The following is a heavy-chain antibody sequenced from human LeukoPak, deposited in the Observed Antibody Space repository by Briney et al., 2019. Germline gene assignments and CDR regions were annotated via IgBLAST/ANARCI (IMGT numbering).Heavy chain of an antibody. Sequence: AGSLRLSCAASGFTFSSYAMSWVRQAPGKGLNWVSAITSGGSTYYADSVKGRFTISRDNSKNTLYLQMNSLRAEDTAVYYCAKAIVASYYYYYGMDVWGQGTTVTVSS. CDR1: GFTFSSYA. CDR3: AKAIVASYYYYYGMDV. D-gene: IGHD5-12*01. J-gene: IGHJ6*02. CDR2: ITSGGST. V-gene: IGHV3-23*01.